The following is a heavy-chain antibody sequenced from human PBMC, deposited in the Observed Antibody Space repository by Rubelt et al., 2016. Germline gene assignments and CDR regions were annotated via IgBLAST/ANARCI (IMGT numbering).Heavy chain of an antibody. J-gene: IGHJ4*02. CDR2: IFYSGSP. CDR3: ASNQRRWMPDY. CDR1: GGSFSGYY. V-gene: IGHV4-34*11. D-gene: IGHD5-12*01. Sequence: QVQLQQWGAGLLKPSETLSLTCAVYGGSFSGYYWSWIRQPPGKGLEWIGYIFYSGSPNYNPSRKCGCTMSFDPSKNQLSLKLSSVTAADTAGYYCASNQRRWMPDYWGQGTLVTVSS.